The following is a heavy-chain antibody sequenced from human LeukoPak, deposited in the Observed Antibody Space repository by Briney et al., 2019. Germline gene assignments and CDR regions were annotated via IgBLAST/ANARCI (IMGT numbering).Heavy chain of an antibody. D-gene: IGHD3-9*01. Sequence: GGSLRLSCAASGFTFSSYAMHWVRQAPGKGLEWVAVISYDGSNKYYADSVKGRFTISRDNSKNTLYLQMNSLRAEDTAVYYCARDQRGVRYSPPTPFDYWGQGTLVTVSS. CDR1: GFTFSSYA. J-gene: IGHJ4*02. CDR2: ISYDGSNK. V-gene: IGHV3-30*04. CDR3: ARDQRGVRYSPPTPFDY.